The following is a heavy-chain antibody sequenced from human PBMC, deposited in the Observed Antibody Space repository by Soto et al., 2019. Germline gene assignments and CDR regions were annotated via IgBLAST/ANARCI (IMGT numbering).Heavy chain of an antibody. V-gene: IGHV5-51*07. Sequence: GESLKISCKGSGYSFTSYWIGWVHQMPGKGLEWMGIIYPGDSDTRYSPSFQGQVTISADKSISTAYLQWSSLKASDTAMYYCARQGTQIHYGMDVWGQGTTVTVSS. CDR3: ARQGTQIHYGMDV. J-gene: IGHJ6*02. CDR2: IYPGDSDT. D-gene: IGHD1-1*01. CDR1: GYSFTSYW.